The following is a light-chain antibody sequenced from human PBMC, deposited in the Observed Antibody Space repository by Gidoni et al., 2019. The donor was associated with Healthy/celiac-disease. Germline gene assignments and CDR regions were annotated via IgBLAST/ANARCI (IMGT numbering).Light chain of an antibody. CDR1: QSVSSRY. Sequence: EIVLTQSPGTLSLSPGERATLSCRASQSVSSRYLGWYQQKPGQAPRLLIYGASSRATGIPDRFSGSGSGTDFTLTISRLEPEDFAVYYCQQYGSSPLTFGQXTKVEIK. J-gene: IGKJ1*01. V-gene: IGKV3-20*01. CDR3: QQYGSSPLT. CDR2: GAS.